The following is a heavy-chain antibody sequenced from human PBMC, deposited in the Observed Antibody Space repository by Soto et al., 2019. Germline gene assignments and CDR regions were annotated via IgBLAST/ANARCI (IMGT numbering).Heavy chain of an antibody. D-gene: IGHD2-2*01. CDR2: ISGSGGST. Sequence: GGSLRLSCAASGFTFSSYAMSWVRQAPGKGLEWVSAISGSGGSTYYADSVKGRFTISRDNSKNTLYLQMNSLRAEDTAVYYCAKGGPQGCSSTSCPQDYWGQGTLVTVSS. CDR1: GFTFSSYA. CDR3: AKGGPQGCSSTSCPQDY. V-gene: IGHV3-23*01. J-gene: IGHJ4*02.